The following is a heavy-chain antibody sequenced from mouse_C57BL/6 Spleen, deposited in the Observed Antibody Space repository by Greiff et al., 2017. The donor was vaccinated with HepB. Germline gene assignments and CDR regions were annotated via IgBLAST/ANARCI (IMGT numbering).Heavy chain of an antibody. CDR3: ARGGYYGSRTVYAMDY. CDR1: GFTFSDYG. D-gene: IGHD1-1*01. V-gene: IGHV5-17*01. Sequence: EVQRVESGGGLVKPGGSLKLSCAASGFTFSDYGMHWVRQAPEKGLEWVAYISSGSSTIYYADTVKGRFTISRDNAKNTLFLQMTSLRSEDTAMYYCARGGYYGSRTVYAMDYWGQGTSVTVSS. J-gene: IGHJ4*01. CDR2: ISSGSSTI.